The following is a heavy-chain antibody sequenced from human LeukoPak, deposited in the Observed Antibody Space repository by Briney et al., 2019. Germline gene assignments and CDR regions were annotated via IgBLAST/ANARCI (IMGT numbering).Heavy chain of an antibody. V-gene: IGHV4-38-2*02. D-gene: IGHD6-19*01. Sequence: SGTLSLTCTVSGYSISSGYYWGWIRQSPGKGLEWIGSIYHAGSTFHNPSLKGRVTISVDTSKNQFSLKVNPVTAADTAVYYCARGYNSGWYAYWGQGTLVTVSS. CDR2: IYHAGST. CDR1: GYSISSGYY. J-gene: IGHJ4*02. CDR3: ARGYNSGWYAY.